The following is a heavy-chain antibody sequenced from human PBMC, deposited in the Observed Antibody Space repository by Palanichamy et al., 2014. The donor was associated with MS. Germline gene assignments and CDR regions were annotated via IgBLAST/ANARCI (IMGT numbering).Heavy chain of an antibody. V-gene: IGHV4-4*02. CDR3: ARESPVGAKAFDY. D-gene: IGHD1-26*01. CDR2: IYHNGVT. J-gene: IGHJ4*02. CDR1: GGSISSIHW. Sequence: QVQLQESGPGLVKPSGTLSLTCAVSGGSISSIHWWTWVRQPPGKGLEYIGQIYHNGVTNYNPSLKSRLIISIDKSKNHFSLNLSSVTAADTAVYYCARESPVGAKAFDYWGQGTLVTVSS.